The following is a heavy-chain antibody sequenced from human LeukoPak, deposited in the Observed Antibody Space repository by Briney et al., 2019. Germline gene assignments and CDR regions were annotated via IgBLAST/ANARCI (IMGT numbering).Heavy chain of an antibody. J-gene: IGHJ4*02. CDR2: INADTGNT. CDR3: ARSGGSRGTVTPPGDF. D-gene: IGHD4-17*01. V-gene: IGHV1-3*03. Sequence: GASVKVSCKASGYIFTDYAIHWLRQAPGQRLEWMGWINADTGNTKCSQEFQGRLTITRDTSASTVYMDLSSLKSEDMAVYYCARSGGSRGTVTPPGDFWGQGTLVTVSS. CDR1: GYIFTDYA.